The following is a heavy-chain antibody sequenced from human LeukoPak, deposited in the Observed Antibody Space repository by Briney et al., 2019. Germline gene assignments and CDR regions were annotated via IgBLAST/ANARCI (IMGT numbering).Heavy chain of an antibody. CDR3: AKTDIVVVVAATNYFDY. Sequence: GGSLRLSCAASGFTFSSYAMGWVRQAPGKGLEWVSAISGSGGSTYYADSVKGRFTISRDNSKNTLYLQMNSLRAEDTAVYYCAKTDIVVVVAATNYFDYWGQGTLVTVSS. CDR2: ISGSGGST. V-gene: IGHV3-23*01. D-gene: IGHD2-15*01. CDR1: GFTFSSYA. J-gene: IGHJ4*02.